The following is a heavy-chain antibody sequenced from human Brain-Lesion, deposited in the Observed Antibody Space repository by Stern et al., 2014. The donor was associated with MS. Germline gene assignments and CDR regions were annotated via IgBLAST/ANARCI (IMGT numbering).Heavy chain of an antibody. CDR1: GYSITSAAFS. CDR2: MYYGGSP. J-gene: IGHJ5*02. V-gene: IGHV4-30-2*01. Sequence: QLQLQESGSGLVKPSQTLSLTCPVSGYSITSAAFSWTWIRQAPGKGLESIGYMYYGGSPLSNPPLSRRVNISVDTPNPQLPPTLNCVAAADTAVYYCARGRSRVHPPLDPWGQGTLVTVSS. D-gene: IGHD2-2*01. CDR3: ARGRSRVHPPLDP.